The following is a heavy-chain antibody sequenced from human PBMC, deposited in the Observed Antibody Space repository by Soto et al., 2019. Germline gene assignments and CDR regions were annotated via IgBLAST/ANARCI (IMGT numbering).Heavy chain of an antibody. CDR1: GCTFNGYG. V-gene: IGHV3-23*01. D-gene: IGHD4-17*01. J-gene: IGHJ4*02. Sequence: GSLRLSCAASGCTFNGYGMSWVRQAPGKGLEWVSAISGSGGSTYYADSVKGRFTISRDNSKNTLYLQMNSLRAEDTAVYYCAKDPGVMTTVTHSHFDYWGQGTLVTVSS. CDR2: ISGSGGST. CDR3: AKDPGVMTTVTHSHFDY.